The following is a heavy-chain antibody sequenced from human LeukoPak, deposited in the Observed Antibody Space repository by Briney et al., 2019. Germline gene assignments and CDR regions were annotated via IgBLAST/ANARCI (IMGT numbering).Heavy chain of an antibody. CDR1: GYTFINYG. V-gene: IGHV1-18*01. CDR2: TSGDNVNT. CDR3: VRDWEWKAARNLFDP. J-gene: IGHJ5*02. Sequence: APVKVSCKASGYTFINYGISWVRQARGQGLEWMGWTSGDNVNTYYAQKFLGRVIMTTDILTTTAYMELRSLRPDDTAVYYCVRDWEWKAARNLFDPWGQGTRVTVSS. D-gene: IGHD6-6*01.